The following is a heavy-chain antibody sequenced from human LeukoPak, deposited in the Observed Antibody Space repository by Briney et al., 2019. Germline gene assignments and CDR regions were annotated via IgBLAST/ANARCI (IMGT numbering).Heavy chain of an antibody. Sequence: GGSLRLCCAASGFTFSSYWTSWVRQAPGKGLEWVANIKQDGSEKYYVDSVKSRFTISRDNAKNSVYLQMNSLRAEDTAVYYCARGLLGGYWGQGTLVTVSS. CDR2: IKQDGSEK. D-gene: IGHD3-16*01. V-gene: IGHV3-7*01. J-gene: IGHJ4*02. CDR1: GFTFSSYW. CDR3: ARGLLGGY.